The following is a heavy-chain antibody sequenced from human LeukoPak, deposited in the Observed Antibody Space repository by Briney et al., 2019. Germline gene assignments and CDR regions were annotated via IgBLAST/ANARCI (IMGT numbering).Heavy chain of an antibody. D-gene: IGHD2-21*02. CDR1: GFNFSNYD. V-gene: IGHV3-30*02. CDR2: IRYDGSDK. Sequence: PGGSLRLSCGASGFNFSNYDMHWVRQAPGKGLELVAFIRYDGSDKYYADSVKGRFTISRDNSKNTLYLQMNGLRTDDTAVYYCAKGDTSWGQGTLVTISS. J-gene: IGHJ5*02. CDR3: AKGDTS.